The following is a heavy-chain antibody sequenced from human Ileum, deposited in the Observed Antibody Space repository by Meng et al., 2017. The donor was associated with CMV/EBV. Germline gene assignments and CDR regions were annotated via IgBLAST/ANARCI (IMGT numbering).Heavy chain of an antibody. CDR3: ARGANYASYRVDY. D-gene: IGHD1-7*01. V-gene: IGHV1-2*02. CDR2: INPNNGDT. J-gene: IGHJ4*02. CDR1: GYTFTSYY. Sequence: QVQPLQSGAEVKTPGASVKVSCKASGYTFTSYYIPWVRQAPGQGLEWMGWINPNNGDTNYAQKFQGGVTMTRDTSINTAYMEVTSADTAVYYCARGANYASYRVDYWGQGTLVTVSS.